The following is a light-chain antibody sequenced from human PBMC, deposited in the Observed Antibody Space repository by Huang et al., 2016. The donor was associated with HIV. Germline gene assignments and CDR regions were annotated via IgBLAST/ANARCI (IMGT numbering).Light chain of an antibody. CDR3: QLQWT. V-gene: IGKV1-5*03. CDR2: KAS. CDR1: QSISTW. J-gene: IGKJ1*01. Sequence: DIQMTQSPSTLSAFVGDRVTITCRASQSISTWLAWYHQKPGEAPKLLISKASNLESGVPSRFSGNGSGTEFSRSINGLQPDDVGTYYCQLQWTFGQATTVEI.